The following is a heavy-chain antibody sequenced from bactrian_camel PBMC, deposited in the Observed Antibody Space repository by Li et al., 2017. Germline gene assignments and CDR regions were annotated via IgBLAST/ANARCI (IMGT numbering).Heavy chain of an antibody. CDR1: GYTRTMYC. V-gene: IGHV3S57*01. Sequence: QLVESGGGSVQAGDNLRLSCKANGYTRTMYCMGWFRQTPGKEREAVAATYRGSTYYADSVKGRFTISTDSAEMTLYLEMNNLRPEDTAMYYCAADPPGGQWYMCGNTQQDFDYWGQGTQVTVS. CDR2: TYRGST. CDR3: AADPPGGQWYMCGNTQQDFDY. J-gene: IGHJ4*01. D-gene: IGHD2*01.